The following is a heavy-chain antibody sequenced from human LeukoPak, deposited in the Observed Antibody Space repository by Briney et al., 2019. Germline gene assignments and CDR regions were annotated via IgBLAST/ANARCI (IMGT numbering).Heavy chain of an antibody. CDR2: IYYSGST. D-gene: IGHD5-24*01. V-gene: IGHV4-39*02. CDR3: AREAREMGYMMHY. CDR1: GGSISSSSYY. Sequence: ASETLSLTCTVSGGSISSSSYYWGWIRQPPGKGLEWIGSIYYSGSTYYNPSLKSRVTISVDTSKNQFSLKLSSVTAADTAVYYCAREAREMGYMMHYWGQGTLVTVSS. J-gene: IGHJ4*02.